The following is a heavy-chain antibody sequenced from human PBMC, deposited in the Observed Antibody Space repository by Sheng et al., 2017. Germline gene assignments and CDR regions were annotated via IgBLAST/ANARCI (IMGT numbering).Heavy chain of an antibody. Sequence: QVQLVQSGAEVKKPGSSVKVSCKASGGTFSSYTISWVRQAPGQGLEWMGRIIPILGIANYAQKFQGRVTITADKSTSTAYMELSSLRSEDTAVYYCARDRLEMARAFDIWGQGTMVTVSS. V-gene: IGHV1-69*08. CDR1: GGTFSSYT. CDR2: IIPILGIA. CDR3: ARDRLEMARAFDI. J-gene: IGHJ3*02.